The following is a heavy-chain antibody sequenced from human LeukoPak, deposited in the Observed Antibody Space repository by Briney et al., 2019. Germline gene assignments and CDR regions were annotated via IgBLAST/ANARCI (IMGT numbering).Heavy chain of an antibody. CDR3: AIASGYNPGYYYYGMDV. V-gene: IGHV4-34*01. CDR2: INHSGST. Sequence: SETLSLTCAVYGGSFSGYYWSWIRQPPGKGLEWIGEINHSGSTNYNPFLKSRVTISVDTSKNQFSLKLSSVTAADTAVYYCAIASGYNPGYYYYGMDVWGKGTTVTVSS. CDR1: GGSFSGYY. J-gene: IGHJ6*04. D-gene: IGHD1-14*01.